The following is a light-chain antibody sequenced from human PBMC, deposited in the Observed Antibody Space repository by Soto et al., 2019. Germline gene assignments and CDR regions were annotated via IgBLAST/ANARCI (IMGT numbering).Light chain of an antibody. CDR3: KYATHSPYT. V-gene: IGKV2-24*01. CDR2: KIS. J-gene: IGKJ2*01. Sequence: DIVMTQTPLSSPVTLGQPSSISCRSSQSLVRSDGDTYLSWLQQRPGQPPRLLIYKISNRFSGVPDRFSGSGAGSNSTLKISRVKAEDVGVYYCKYATHSPYTFGQGTKLEIK. CDR1: QSLVRSDGDTY.